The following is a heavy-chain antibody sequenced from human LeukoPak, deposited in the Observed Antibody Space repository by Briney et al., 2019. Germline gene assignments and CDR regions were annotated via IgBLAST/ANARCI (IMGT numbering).Heavy chain of an antibody. V-gene: IGHV4-59*01. CDR2: IYYSGSS. CDR1: GFTFSTNA. J-gene: IGHJ4*02. Sequence: PGGSLRLSRLTSGFTFSTNAMSWVRQPPGKGLDWSGHIYYSGSSDNNPSPKSRVPLSVDSYKNQFSVKVTSVTAADTAVYFCARLSRGSSAGFDYWGQGILVTVSS. CDR3: ARLSRGSSAGFDY. D-gene: IGHD6-6*01.